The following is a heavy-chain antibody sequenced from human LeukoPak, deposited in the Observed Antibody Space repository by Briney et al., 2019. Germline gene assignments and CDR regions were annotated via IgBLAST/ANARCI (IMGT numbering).Heavy chain of an antibody. J-gene: IGHJ4*02. Sequence: ASVKVSCKASGGTFSSYAISWVRQAPGQGLEWMGGIIPIFGTANYAQKFQGRVTIITDESTSTAYMELSSLRSEDTAVYYCARNRDYGDYDYYFDYWGQGTLATVSS. CDR2: IIPIFGTA. V-gene: IGHV1-69*05. CDR1: GGTFSSYA. D-gene: IGHD4-17*01. CDR3: ARNRDYGDYDYYFDY.